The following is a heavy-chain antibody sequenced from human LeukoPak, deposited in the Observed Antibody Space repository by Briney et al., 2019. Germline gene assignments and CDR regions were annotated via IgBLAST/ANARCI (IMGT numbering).Heavy chain of an antibody. D-gene: IGHD5-12*01. CDR3: ANLNSGYDFVYPPYDY. Sequence: GRSLRLSCAASGFTFSSYGMHWVRQAPGNGLDWVAVISYDGSNKYYADSVKGRFTISRDNSKNTLYLQMNSLRAEDTAVYYCANLNSGYDFVYPPYDYWGQGTLVTVSS. V-gene: IGHV3-30*18. J-gene: IGHJ4*02. CDR1: GFTFSSYG. CDR2: ISYDGSNK.